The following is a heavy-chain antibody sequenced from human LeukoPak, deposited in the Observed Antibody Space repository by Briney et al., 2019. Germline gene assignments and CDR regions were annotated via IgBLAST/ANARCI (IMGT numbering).Heavy chain of an antibody. V-gene: IGHV3-7*01. CDR3: ARRGSYEDAFDI. CDR2: INQDGSEK. J-gene: IGHJ3*02. D-gene: IGHD5-12*01. CDR1: EFTFSGYW. Sequence: PGGSLRLSCAASEFTFSGYWMNWVRQAPGKGPEWVANINQDGSEKHYVDSVKGRFTISRDNSKNTLYLQMNSLRAEDTAVYYCARRGSYEDAFDIWGQGTMVTVSS.